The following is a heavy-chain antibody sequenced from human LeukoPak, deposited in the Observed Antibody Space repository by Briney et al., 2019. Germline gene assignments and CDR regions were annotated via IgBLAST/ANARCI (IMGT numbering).Heavy chain of an antibody. CDR1: RFTFSSYA. V-gene: IGHV3-23*01. Sequence: PGRSLRLSCAASRFTFSSYAMSWVRQAPGKGVEWVSAISGSGGSTYYANSVKGRFTISRDNSKNTLYLQMNSLRAEYKGVYYCAKGDDFDYWGQGTLVTVSS. CDR2: ISGSGGST. CDR3: AKGDDFDY. J-gene: IGHJ4*02.